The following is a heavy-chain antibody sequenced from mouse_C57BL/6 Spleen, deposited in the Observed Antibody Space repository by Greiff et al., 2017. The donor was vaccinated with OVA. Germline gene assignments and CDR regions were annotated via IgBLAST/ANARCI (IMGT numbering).Heavy chain of an antibody. V-gene: IGHV1-82*01. D-gene: IGHD1-1*01. J-gene: IGHJ2*01. CDR3: ARSGRVSCDY. CDR1: GYAFSSSW. CDR2: IYPGDGDT. Sequence: VQLQQSGPELVKPGASVKISCKASGYAFSSSWMNWVKQRPGKGLEWIGRIYPGDGDTNYNGKFKGKATLTADKSSSTAYMQLSSLTSEDSAVYFCARSGRVSCDYWGQGTTLTVSS.